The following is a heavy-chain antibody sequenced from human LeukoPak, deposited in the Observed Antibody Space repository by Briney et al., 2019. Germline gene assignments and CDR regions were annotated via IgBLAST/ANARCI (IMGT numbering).Heavy chain of an antibody. D-gene: IGHD5-24*01. CDR3: ARDGGMATIG. V-gene: IGHV4-38-2*02. J-gene: IGHJ4*02. Sequence: SETLSLTCTVSGYSISSGYYWGWIRQPPGQGLEWIGSIYYSGSTYYNPSLKSRVTISVDTSKNQFSLKLSSVTAADTAVYYCARDGGMATIGWGQGTLVTVSS. CDR1: GYSISSGYY. CDR2: IYYSGST.